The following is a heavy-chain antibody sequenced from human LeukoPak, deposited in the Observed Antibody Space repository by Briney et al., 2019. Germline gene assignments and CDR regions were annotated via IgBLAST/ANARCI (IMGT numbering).Heavy chain of an antibody. D-gene: IGHD4-17*01. CDR2: IDSSSAYI. J-gene: IGHJ4*02. CDR1: GFTFSTYS. CDR3: VRGSTLTPPDY. Sequence: GGSLRLSCAASGFTFSTYSMKWVRQAPGKGLEWVSSIDSSSAYIYYADSVKGRFTISRDNAENSLYLQMNSLRAEDTAVYYCVRGSTLTPPDYWGQGTLVTVSS. V-gene: IGHV3-21*01.